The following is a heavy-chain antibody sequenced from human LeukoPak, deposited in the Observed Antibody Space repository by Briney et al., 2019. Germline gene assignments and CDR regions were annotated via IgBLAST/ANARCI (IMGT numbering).Heavy chain of an antibody. V-gene: IGHV3-30*04. CDR3: ARDRLYSYGEDAFDI. CDR2: ISYDGSNK. CDR1: GFTFSSYA. Sequence: PGGSLRLSCAASGFTFSSYAMHWLRQAPGKGLEWVAVISYDGSNKYYADSVKGRFTISRDNSKNTLYLQMNSLRAEDTAVYYCARDRLYSYGEDAFDIWGQGTMVTVSS. J-gene: IGHJ3*02. D-gene: IGHD2-2*02.